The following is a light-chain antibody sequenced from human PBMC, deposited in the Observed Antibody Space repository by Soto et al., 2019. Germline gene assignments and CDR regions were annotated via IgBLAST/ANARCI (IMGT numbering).Light chain of an antibody. CDR1: QDISDY. J-gene: IGKJ4*01. CDR2: AAS. V-gene: IGKV1-9*01. Sequence: DIQLTQSPSFLSASVGDRVTITCRASQDISDYLAWYQQRPGKAPKLLIYAASTLQSGVPSRFSGSGSGIEFTLTISSLQPEDFATYSCQQLNSYPLTFGGGTKVDIK. CDR3: QQLNSYPLT.